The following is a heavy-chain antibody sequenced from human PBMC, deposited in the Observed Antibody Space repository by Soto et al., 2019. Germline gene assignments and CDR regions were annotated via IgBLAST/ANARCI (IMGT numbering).Heavy chain of an antibody. CDR3: ASDPSKHSSGWYSVTRTPD. CDR2: ISSSGSTI. D-gene: IGHD6-19*01. J-gene: IGHJ4*02. V-gene: IGHV3-48*03. CDR1: GFTFSSYE. Sequence: GGSLRLSCAASGFTFSSYEMNWVRQAPGKGLEWVSYISSSGSTIYYADSVKGRFTISRDNAKNSLYLQMNSLRAEDTAVYYCASDPSKHSSGWYSVTRTPDWGQGTLVTAPQ.